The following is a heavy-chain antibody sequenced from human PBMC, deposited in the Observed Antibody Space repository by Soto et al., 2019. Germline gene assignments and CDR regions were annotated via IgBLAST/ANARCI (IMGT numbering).Heavy chain of an antibody. J-gene: IGHJ6*02. CDR3: ARESRFLEWLFMSGMDV. CDR2: ISSSGSTI. CDR1: GFTFSSYE. V-gene: IGHV3-48*03. Sequence: EVQLVESGGGLVQPGGSLRLSCAASGFTFSSYEMNWVRQAPGKGLEWVSYISSSGSTIYYADSVKGRFTISRGNAKNSLYLQMNSLRAEDTAVYYCARESRFLEWLFMSGMDVWGQGTTVTVSS. D-gene: IGHD3-3*01.